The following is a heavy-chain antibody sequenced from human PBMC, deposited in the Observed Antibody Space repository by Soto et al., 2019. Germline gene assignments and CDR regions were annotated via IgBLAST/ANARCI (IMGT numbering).Heavy chain of an antibody. Sequence: EVPLVESGGGLVQPGGSLRLSCAASGFTFRRYEMNWVRPAPGKGLEWVSYISSSGSNIYYADSVQGRFTISRDNAKNSLYVQMNRLRAEDTAVYYCARAVDDFWSGLHAAGFDYWGQGTLVTVSS. D-gene: IGHD3-3*01. CDR2: ISSSGSNI. V-gene: IGHV3-48*03. CDR1: GFTFRRYE. J-gene: IGHJ4*02. CDR3: ARAVDDFWSGLHAAGFDY.